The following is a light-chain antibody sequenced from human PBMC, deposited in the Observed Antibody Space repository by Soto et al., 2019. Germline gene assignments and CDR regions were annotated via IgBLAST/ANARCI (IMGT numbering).Light chain of an antibody. Sequence: EIVMAQSPGTLSVSPGERVTLSCRASQSVRSNSLAWYQQKPGQAPRLLIYGASSRATGIPDRFSGSGSGTDFTLAIIRLEPEDFAVYYCQQYGSSPWTFGQGTKVDIK. J-gene: IGKJ1*01. CDR3: QQYGSSPWT. V-gene: IGKV3-20*01. CDR1: QSVRSNS. CDR2: GAS.